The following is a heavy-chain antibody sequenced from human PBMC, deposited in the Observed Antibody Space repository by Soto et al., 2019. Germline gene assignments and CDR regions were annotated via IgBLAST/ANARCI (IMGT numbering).Heavy chain of an antibody. CDR1: GGSISSYY. CDR3: ARWLRPYYFDY. J-gene: IGHJ4*02. CDR2: IYYSGST. D-gene: IGHD5-12*01. Sequence: QVQLQESGPGLVKPSETLSLTCTVSGGSISSYYWSWIRQPPGKGLEWIGCIYYSGSTNYNPSLKSRVTISVATSKNQFSLKLSSVTAADTAVYYCARWLRPYYFDYWGQGTLVTVSS. V-gene: IGHV4-59*01.